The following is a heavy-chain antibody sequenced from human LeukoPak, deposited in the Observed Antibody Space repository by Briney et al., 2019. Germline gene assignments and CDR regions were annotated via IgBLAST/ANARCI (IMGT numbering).Heavy chain of an antibody. V-gene: IGHV1-69*04. D-gene: IGHD5-24*01. Sequence: SVKVSCKASGGTFSSYAISWVRQAPGQGLEWMGRIIPILGIANYAQKFQGRVTITADKSTSTAYMELSSLRSEDTAVYYCAKGSVESYSDYWGPGTLVTVSS. CDR2: IIPILGIA. J-gene: IGHJ4*02. CDR1: GGTFSSYA. CDR3: AKGSVESYSDY.